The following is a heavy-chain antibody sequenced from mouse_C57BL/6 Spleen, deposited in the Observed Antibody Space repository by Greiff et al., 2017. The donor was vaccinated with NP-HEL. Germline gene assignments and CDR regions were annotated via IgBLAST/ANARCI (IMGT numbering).Heavy chain of an antibody. Sequence: EVQLQQSGPELVKPGASVKISCKASGYTFTDYYMNWVKQSHGKSLEWIGDINPNNGGTSYNQKFKGKATLTVDKSSSTAYMELRSLTSEDSAVYYCASSSSVSDYWGQGTTLTVSS. CDR1: GYTFTDYY. CDR2: INPNNGGT. V-gene: IGHV1-26*01. D-gene: IGHD3-2*02. CDR3: ASSSSVSDY. J-gene: IGHJ2*01.